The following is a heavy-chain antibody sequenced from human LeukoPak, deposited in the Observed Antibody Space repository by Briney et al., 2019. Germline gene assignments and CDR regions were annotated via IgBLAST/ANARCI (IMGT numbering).Heavy chain of an antibody. J-gene: IGHJ6*03. V-gene: IGHV3-20*04. CDR1: GFTFDDYG. CDR3: ATDSGPRYYYYYYMDV. Sequence: GGSLRLSCAASGFTFDDYGMSWVRQAPGKGLEWVSGINWNGGSTGYADSVKGRFTISRDNAKNSLYLQMNSLRAEDTAVYYCATDSGPRYYYYYYMDVWGKGTTVTVSS. CDR2: INWNGGST. D-gene: IGHD1-26*01.